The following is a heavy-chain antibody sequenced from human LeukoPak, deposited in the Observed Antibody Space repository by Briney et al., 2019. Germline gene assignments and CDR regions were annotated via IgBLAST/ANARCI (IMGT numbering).Heavy chain of an antibody. CDR2: IIPIFGTA. V-gene: IGHV1-69*01. D-gene: IGHD4-11*01. CDR1: GGTFSSYA. CDR3: ARGLLSFMRSDYSNYWDNWFDP. J-gene: IGHJ5*02. Sequence: SVKVSCKASGGTFSSYAISWVRQAPGQGLEWMGGIIPIFGTANYAQKFQGRVTITADESTSTAYMELSSLRSEDTAVYYCARGLLSFMRSDYSNYWDNWFDPWGQGTLVTVSS.